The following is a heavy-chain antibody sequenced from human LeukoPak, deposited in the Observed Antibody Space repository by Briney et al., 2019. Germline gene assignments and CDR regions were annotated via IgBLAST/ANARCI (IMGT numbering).Heavy chain of an antibody. V-gene: IGHV3-15*01. D-gene: IGHD3/OR15-3a*01. CDR2: IRSNNDGGTT. CDR1: GFIVSSNY. Sequence: PGGSLRLSCAVSGFIVSSNYMTWVRPAPGKGLEWVGRIRSNNDGGTTDLAAPLKGRFTMSRDDSKNTVYLQMDRLKSEDTAVYYCTTDMDWDGGDYWGQGTLVTVSS. CDR3: TTDMDWDGGDY. J-gene: IGHJ4*02.